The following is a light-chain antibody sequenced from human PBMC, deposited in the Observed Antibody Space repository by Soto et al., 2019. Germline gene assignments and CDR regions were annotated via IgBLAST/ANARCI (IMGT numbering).Light chain of an antibody. CDR3: QQYDAWPLT. Sequence: EIVLTQSPATPSLSPGESATLSCRASRSVSNYLAWYQQKPGQAPRLLIYDASSRPTDIPARLSGSGSGTDFTLTISSLQSEDFAVYYCQQYDAWPLTFGGGTKVDIK. V-gene: IGKV3-11*01. CDR1: RSVSNY. J-gene: IGKJ4*01. CDR2: DAS.